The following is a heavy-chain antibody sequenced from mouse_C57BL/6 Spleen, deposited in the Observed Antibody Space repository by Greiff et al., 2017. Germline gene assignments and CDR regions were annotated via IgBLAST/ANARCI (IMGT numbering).Heavy chain of an antibody. V-gene: IGHV1-62-2*01. J-gene: IGHJ2*01. CDR2: FYPGSGSI. Sequence: QVQLQQSGAELEKPGASVKLSCKASGYTFTEYTIHWVKQRSGQGLEWIGWFYPGSGSIKYNEKFKDKATLTADKSSSTVYMELSRLTSEDSAVYFCARHEGEGGDYYYGLLDYWGQGTTLTVSS. D-gene: IGHD1-1*01. CDR1: GYTFTEYT. CDR3: ARHEGEGGDYYYGLLDY.